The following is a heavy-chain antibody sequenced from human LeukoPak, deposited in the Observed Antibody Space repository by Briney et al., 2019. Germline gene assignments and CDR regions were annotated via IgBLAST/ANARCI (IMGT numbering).Heavy chain of an antibody. CDR2: IYYSGST. V-gene: IGHV4-39*01. Sequence: SETLSLTCTVSGGSISSSSYYWGWIRQPPGRGLEWIGSIYYSGSTYYNPSLKSRVTISVDTSKNQFSLKLSSVTAADTAVYYCASGSMLMGATEYYFDYWGQGTLVTVSS. D-gene: IGHD1-26*01. CDR1: GGSISSSSYY. CDR3: ASGSMLMGATEYYFDY. J-gene: IGHJ4*02.